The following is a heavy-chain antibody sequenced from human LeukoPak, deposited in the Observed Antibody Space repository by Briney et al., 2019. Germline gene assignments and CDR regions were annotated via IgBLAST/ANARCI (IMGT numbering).Heavy chain of an antibody. D-gene: IGHD6-13*01. CDR1: GLNFSSRW. CDR3: ARDSGWWRFDF. Sequence: GGSLRLSCAASGLNFSSRWMNWVRQAPGQGLEWVASIKEDGSEKHYVDSVKGRFTTSRDNGKNSLYLQINSLRAEDTAVYYCARDSGWWRFDFWGQGTLVTVSS. V-gene: IGHV3-7*03. CDR2: IKEDGSEK. J-gene: IGHJ4*02.